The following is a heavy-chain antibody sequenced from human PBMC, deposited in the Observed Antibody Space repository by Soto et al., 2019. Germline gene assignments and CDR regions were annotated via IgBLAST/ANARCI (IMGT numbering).Heavy chain of an antibody. CDR2: ISYDGSNK. J-gene: IGHJ5*02. V-gene: IGHV3-30-3*01. CDR3: AGDPLVVVTAEGWFDP. D-gene: IGHD2-21*02. CDR1: GFTFSSYA. Sequence: QVQLVESGGGVVQPGRSLRLSCAASGFTFSSYAMHWVRQAPGKGLEWVAVISYDGSNKYYADSVKGRFTISRDNSKNTLYLQMNSLRAEDTAVYYCAGDPLVVVTAEGWFDPWGQGTLVTVSS.